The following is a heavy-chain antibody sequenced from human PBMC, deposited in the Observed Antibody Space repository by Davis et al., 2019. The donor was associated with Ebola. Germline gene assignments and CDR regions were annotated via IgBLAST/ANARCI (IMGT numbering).Heavy chain of an antibody. CDR2: ISSSSSYI. Sequence: GGSLRLSCAASGFTFSSYSMNWVRQAPGKGLEWVSSISSSSSYIYYADSVKGRFTISRDNAKNSLYLQMNSLRDEDTAVYYCARGWEYQLLMDYGMDVWGKGTTVTVSS. CDR3: ARGWEYQLLMDYGMDV. V-gene: IGHV3-21*01. J-gene: IGHJ6*04. D-gene: IGHD2-2*01. CDR1: GFTFSSYS.